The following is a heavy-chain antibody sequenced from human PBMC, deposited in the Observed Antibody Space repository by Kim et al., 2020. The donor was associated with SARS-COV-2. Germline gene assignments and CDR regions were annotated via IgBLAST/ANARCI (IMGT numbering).Heavy chain of an antibody. D-gene: IGHD3-10*01. J-gene: IGHJ4*02. CDR3: ASPYYYGSGSYYNVGEIIDY. CDR2: ISYDGSNK. CDR1: GFTFSSYA. Sequence: GGSLRLSCAASGFTFSSYAMHWVRQAPGKGLEWVAVISYDGSNKYYADSVKGRFTISRDNSKNTLYLQMNSLRAEDTAVYYCASPYYYGSGSYYNVGEIIDYWGQGTLVTVSS. V-gene: IGHV3-30*04.